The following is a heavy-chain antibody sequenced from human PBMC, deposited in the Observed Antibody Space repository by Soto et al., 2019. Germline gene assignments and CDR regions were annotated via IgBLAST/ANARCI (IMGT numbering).Heavy chain of an antibody. D-gene: IGHD2-15*01. CDR1: GYSFTGNS. V-gene: IGHV1-8*02. Sequence: ASVKVSCKASGYSFTGNSMHWVRQAPGQGLEWMGWMNPNSGNTGYAQKFQGRVTMTRNTSISTAYMELSSLRSEDTAVYYCARRSGPYCSGGSCYGYWGQGTLVTVSS. CDR3: ARRSGPYCSGGSCYGY. J-gene: IGHJ4*02. CDR2: MNPNSGNT.